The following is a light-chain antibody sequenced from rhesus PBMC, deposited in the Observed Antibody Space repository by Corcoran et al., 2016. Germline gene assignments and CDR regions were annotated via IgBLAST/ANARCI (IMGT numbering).Light chain of an antibody. Sequence: QVILTQSPATLSLSPGERATLSCRASQIVSSYLAWYQQKPGPAPRLLLHGTSSTAPGIPDRFSGSGSGTEFTLTIRSLQPDDFATYYCQQSHSLPFTFGPGTKLDI. J-gene: IGKJ3*01. CDR3: QQSHSLPFT. CDR2: GTS. CDR1: QIVSSY. V-gene: IGKV3-53*01.